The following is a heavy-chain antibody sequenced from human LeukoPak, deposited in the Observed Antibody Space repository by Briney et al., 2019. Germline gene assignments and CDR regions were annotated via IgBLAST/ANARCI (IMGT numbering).Heavy chain of an antibody. Sequence: ASVKVSCKASGYTFTSYAMHWVRQAPGQRLEWMGWINAGNGNTKYSQEFQGRVTITRDTSASTAYMELSSLRSEDMAVYYCARDRLAAAGPQYDYWGQGTLVTVSS. V-gene: IGHV1-3*03. CDR3: ARDRLAAAGPQYDY. D-gene: IGHD6-13*01. CDR1: GYTFTSYA. J-gene: IGHJ4*02. CDR2: INAGNGNT.